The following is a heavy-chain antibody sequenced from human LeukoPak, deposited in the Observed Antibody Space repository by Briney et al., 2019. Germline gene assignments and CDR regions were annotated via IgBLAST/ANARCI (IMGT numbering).Heavy chain of an antibody. V-gene: IGHV4-34*01. Sequence: SETLSLTCAVYVGSFSGYSWTWIRQPPGKGLEWIGEINHSGSTNYNPSLKSRVTISVDTSKNQFSLKLSSVTAADTAVYYCARVSVTMVRGVTYYYYYYYMDVWGKGTTVTVSS. J-gene: IGHJ6*03. CDR2: INHSGST. CDR3: ARVSVTMVRGVTYYYYYYYMDV. CDR1: VGSFSGYS. D-gene: IGHD3-10*01.